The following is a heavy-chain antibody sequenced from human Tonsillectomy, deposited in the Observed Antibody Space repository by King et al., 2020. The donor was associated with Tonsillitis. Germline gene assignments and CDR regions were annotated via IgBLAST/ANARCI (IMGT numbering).Heavy chain of an antibody. J-gene: IGHJ5*02. D-gene: IGHD6-6*01. CDR3: ARGIAARANWFDP. Sequence: VQLVESGGGLVKPGGSLRLSCAASGFTFSDYYMSWIRQAPGKGLEGGSYISSSGSTIYYPDTVKGRFTISRANAKNSLYLQMNSLRAEDTAVYYCARGIAARANWFDPWGQGTLVTVSS. CDR1: GFTFSDYY. CDR2: ISSSGSTI. V-gene: IGHV3-11*01.